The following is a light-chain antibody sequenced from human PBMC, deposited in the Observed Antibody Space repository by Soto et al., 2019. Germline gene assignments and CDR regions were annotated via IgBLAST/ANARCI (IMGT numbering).Light chain of an antibody. J-gene: IGKJ1*01. CDR3: QQYENYWT. CDR2: DAS. V-gene: IGKV1-5*01. CDR1: QTVSSW. Sequence: DIQMTQSPSSLSASVGDRVTITFRASQTVSSWLAWYQQKPGKAPKLLIYDASNLESGVPSRFSGSGSGTEFTLTINSLQPEDFGIYYCQQYENYWTFGQGTKVDI.